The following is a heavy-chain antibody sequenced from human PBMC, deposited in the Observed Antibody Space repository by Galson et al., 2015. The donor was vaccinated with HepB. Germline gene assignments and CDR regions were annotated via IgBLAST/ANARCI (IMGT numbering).Heavy chain of an antibody. CDR3: ARSGIVGATTRALWFDP. J-gene: IGHJ5*02. Sequence: QSGAEVKKPGESLRISCKGSGYSFTSYWISWVRQMPGKGLEWMGRIDPSDSYTNYSPSFQGHITISADKSISTAYLQWSSLKASDTAMYYCARSGIVGATTRALWFDPWGQGTLVTVSS. CDR2: IDPSDSYT. CDR1: GYSFTSYW. V-gene: IGHV5-10-1*01. D-gene: IGHD1-26*01.